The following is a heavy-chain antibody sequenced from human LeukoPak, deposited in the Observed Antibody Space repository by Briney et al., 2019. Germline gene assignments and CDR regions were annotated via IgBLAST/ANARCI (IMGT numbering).Heavy chain of an antibody. Sequence: GGSLRLSCAASGFTFSSYAMSWVRQAPGKGLEWVSAISGSGGSTYYADSVKGRFTISRDNSKNTLYLQMNSLRAEDTALYFCAKVYCSSSGCYRIDYWGQGTLVTVSS. CDR2: ISGSGGST. D-gene: IGHD2-2*01. CDR3: AKVYCSSSGCYRIDY. J-gene: IGHJ4*02. V-gene: IGHV3-23*01. CDR1: GFTFSSYA.